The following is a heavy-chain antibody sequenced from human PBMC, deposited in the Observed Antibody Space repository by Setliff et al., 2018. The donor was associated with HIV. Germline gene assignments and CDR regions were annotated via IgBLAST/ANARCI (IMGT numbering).Heavy chain of an antibody. J-gene: IGHJ6*03. CDR2: MNPNSGDT. V-gene: IGHV1-8*01. CDR3: ASGKGVRGVIITGGSDV. Sequence: ASVKVSCKASGHTFSNYDVIWVRRATGQGLEWMGWMNPNSGDTGYSQKFQGRVIMTRDTSISTAYMELSSLTSADTAVYYCASGKGVRGVIITGGSDVWGTGTTVTVS. CDR1: GHTFSNYD. D-gene: IGHD3-10*01.